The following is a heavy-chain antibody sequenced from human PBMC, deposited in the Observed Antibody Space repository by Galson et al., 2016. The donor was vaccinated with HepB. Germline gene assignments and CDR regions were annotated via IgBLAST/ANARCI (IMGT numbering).Heavy chain of an antibody. CDR1: GGTFSSYA. CDR3: ARTTSSSWYRKWYYFDY. J-gene: IGHJ4*02. Sequence: SVKVSCKASGGTFSSYATSWVRQAPGQGLEWMGGIIPIFGTANYAQKFQGRVTITADKSTSTAHMELSSLRSEDTAVYYCARTTSSSWYRKWYYFDYWGQGTLVTVSS. D-gene: IGHD6-13*01. V-gene: IGHV1-69*06. CDR2: IIPIFGTA.